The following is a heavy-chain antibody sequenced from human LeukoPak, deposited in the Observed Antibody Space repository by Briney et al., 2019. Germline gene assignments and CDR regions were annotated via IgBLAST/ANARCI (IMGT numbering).Heavy chain of an antibody. Sequence: ASVKVSCKASGGTFSSYAISWVRQAPGQGLEWMGGIIPIFGTANYAQKFQGRVTITADESTSTAYMELSSLRSEDTAVYYCARDGQQLELAYYFDYWGQGTLVTVSS. CDR1: GGTFSSYA. V-gene: IGHV1-69*01. J-gene: IGHJ4*02. CDR2: IIPIFGTA. CDR3: ARDGQQLELAYYFDY. D-gene: IGHD6-13*01.